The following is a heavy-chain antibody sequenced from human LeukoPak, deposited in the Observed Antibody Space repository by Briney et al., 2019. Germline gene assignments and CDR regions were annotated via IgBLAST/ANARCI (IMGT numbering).Heavy chain of an antibody. CDR3: AKAHDGP. CDR2: ITGSGDRS. CDR1: GFTFSSYA. Sequence: GGSLRLSCAASGFTFSSYAMTWVRQTPGKGLEWVSSITGSGDRSYYADSVKGRFTISRDNSKNTLYLQMNSLRAEDTAVYYCAKAHDGPWGQGTLVTVSS. J-gene: IGHJ5*02. D-gene: IGHD2-8*01. V-gene: IGHV3-23*01.